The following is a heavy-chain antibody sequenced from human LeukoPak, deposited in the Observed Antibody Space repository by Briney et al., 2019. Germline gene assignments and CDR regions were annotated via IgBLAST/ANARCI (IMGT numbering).Heavy chain of an antibody. V-gene: IGHV3-23*01. CDR3: ARLAGYSYYYAMDV. Sequence: GGSLRLSCAASGFTFSSYAMNWVRQAPGKGLEWVSGISGSGGSTYYADSVKGRFTIFRDDSKNTLYLQMNSLRAEDTAVYYCARLAGYSYYYAMDVWGQGITVTVSS. CDR2: ISGSGGST. J-gene: IGHJ6*02. D-gene: IGHD1-14*01. CDR1: GFTFSSYA.